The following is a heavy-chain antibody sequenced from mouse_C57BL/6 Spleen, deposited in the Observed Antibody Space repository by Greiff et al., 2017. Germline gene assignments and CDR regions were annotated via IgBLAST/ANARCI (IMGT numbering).Heavy chain of an antibody. CDR2: INYDGSST. J-gene: IGHJ2*01. CDR3: AREVTGNYFDY. Sequence: EVQLVESEGGLVQPGSSMKLSCTASGFTFSDYYMAWVRQVPEKGLEWVANINYDGSSTYYLDSLKSRFIISRDNAKNILYLQMSSLKSEDTATYYCAREVTGNYFDYWGQGTTLTVSS. CDR1: GFTFSDYY. D-gene: IGHD2-2*01. V-gene: IGHV5-16*01.